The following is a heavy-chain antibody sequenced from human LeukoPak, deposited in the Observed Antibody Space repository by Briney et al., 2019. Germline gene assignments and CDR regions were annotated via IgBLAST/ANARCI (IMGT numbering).Heavy chain of an antibody. V-gene: IGHV3-64D*06. J-gene: IGHJ4*02. CDR1: GFTLSRYG. CDR2: ISSNGGST. CDR3: VKGYCSSISCSLIDY. Sequence: PGGSLRLSCSASGFTLSRYGVHWVRQAPGKGLEYVLGISSNGGSTNDADSVKGRFTISRDNSKHTLHLQMSSLRAEDTAVYYCVKGYCSSISCSLIDYGGQGTLVTVSS. D-gene: IGHD2-2*01.